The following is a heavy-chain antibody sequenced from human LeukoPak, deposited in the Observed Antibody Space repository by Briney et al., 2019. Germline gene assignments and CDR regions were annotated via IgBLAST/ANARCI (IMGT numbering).Heavy chain of an antibody. V-gene: IGHV3-21*01. J-gene: IGHJ4*02. D-gene: IGHD5-18*01. Sequence: PGRSLRLPCAASGFTFSSYSMNWVRQAPGKGLEWVSSISSSSSYIYYADSVKGRFTISRDNAKNSLYLQTNSLRAEDTAVYYCARGRTRGIQLWPEIDYWGQGTLVTVSS. CDR2: ISSSSSYI. CDR1: GFTFSSYS. CDR3: ARGRTRGIQLWPEIDY.